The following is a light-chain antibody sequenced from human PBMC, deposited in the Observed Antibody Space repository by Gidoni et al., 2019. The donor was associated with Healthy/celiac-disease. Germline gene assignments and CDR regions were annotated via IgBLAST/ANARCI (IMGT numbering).Light chain of an antibody. Sequence: QSVLTQPPSVSGAPGQRVTISCTGSSSTTGAGYDVHWYQHLPGTAPKLLIYGNSNRPSGVPDRFSGSKSGTSASLAITGLQAEDEADYYCQSYDSSLSGWVFGGGTKLTVL. V-gene: IGLV1-40*01. J-gene: IGLJ3*02. CDR1: SSTTGAGYD. CDR3: QSYDSSLSGWV. CDR2: GNS.